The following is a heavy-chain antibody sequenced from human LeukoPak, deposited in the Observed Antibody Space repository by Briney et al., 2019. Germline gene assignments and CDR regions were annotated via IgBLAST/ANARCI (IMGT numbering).Heavy chain of an antibody. V-gene: IGHV4-39*07. CDR3: ARGPNTSGNYRAFDI. CDR2: IYYNGDT. D-gene: IGHD4-23*01. Sequence: SETLSLTCTVSGGSISSYYWSWIRQPPGKGLEWIGSIYYNGDTYYNPSLKSRVTISFDTSESQVSLHLTSVTAADTAIYYCARGPNTSGNYRAFDIWGQGTMVTVSS. J-gene: IGHJ3*02. CDR1: GGSISSYY.